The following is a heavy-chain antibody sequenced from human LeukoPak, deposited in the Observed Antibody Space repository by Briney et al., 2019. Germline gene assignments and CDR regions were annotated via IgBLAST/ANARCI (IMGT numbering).Heavy chain of an antibody. D-gene: IGHD6-19*01. V-gene: IGHV3-66*02. CDR2: IYSGGST. CDR1: GFIVSGNY. J-gene: IGHJ4*02. CDR3: ARILDSAWGELGY. Sequence: GGSLRLSCAASGFIVSGNYMSWVRQAPGKGLEWVSVIYSGGSTYYADSVKGRFTISRDNSKNTLYLQMNSLRAEDTAVYYCARILDSAWGELGYWGQGTLVTVSS.